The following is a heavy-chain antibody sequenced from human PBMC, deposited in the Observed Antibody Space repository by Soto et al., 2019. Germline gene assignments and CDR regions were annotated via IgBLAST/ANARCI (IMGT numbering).Heavy chain of an antibody. CDR2: ISGSGGST. J-gene: IGHJ4*02. CDR3: AKGPVVTAIPSFDY. V-gene: IGHV3-23*01. D-gene: IGHD2-21*02. Sequence: EVQLLESGGGLVQPAGSLRLSCAATGFTFSSYAMSWVRQAPGKGLEWVSAISGSGGSTYYADSLKGRFTISRDNSKNTLYLQMNSLRAEDTAVYYCAKGPVVTAIPSFDYRGQGTLVTVSS. CDR1: GFTFSSYA.